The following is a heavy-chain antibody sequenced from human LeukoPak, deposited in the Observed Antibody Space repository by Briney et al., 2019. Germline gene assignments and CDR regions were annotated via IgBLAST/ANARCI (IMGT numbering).Heavy chain of an antibody. CDR3: ARYSASYQHFDY. J-gene: IGHJ4*02. CDR1: GFIFSDYR. Sequence: GGSLRLSCAASGFIFSDYRMYWVRQAPGKGLVWVSRVNSDGSSTSSADSVKGRFTISRDNAKNTLYLQMNSLRAEDTALYSCARYSASYQHFDYWGQGTLVTVSS. D-gene: IGHD1-26*01. CDR2: VNSDGSST. V-gene: IGHV3-74*01.